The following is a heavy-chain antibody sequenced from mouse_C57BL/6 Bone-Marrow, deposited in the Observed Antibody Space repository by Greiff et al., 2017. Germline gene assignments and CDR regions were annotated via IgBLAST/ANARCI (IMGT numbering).Heavy chain of an antibody. CDR3: RWLLYAMDY. CDR2: IDPEDGDT. V-gene: IGHV14-1*01. CDR1: GFNIKDYY. Sequence: QLKQSGAELVRPGASVKLSCTASGFNIKDYYMHWVKQRPEQGLEWIGRIDPEDGDTEYAPKFQGKATMTADTSSNTAYLQLSSLTSEDTAVYYCRWLLYAMDYWGQGTSVTVSS. J-gene: IGHJ4*01. D-gene: IGHD2-3*01.